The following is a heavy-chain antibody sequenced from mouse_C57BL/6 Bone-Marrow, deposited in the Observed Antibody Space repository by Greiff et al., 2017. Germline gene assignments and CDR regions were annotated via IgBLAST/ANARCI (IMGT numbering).Heavy chain of an antibody. J-gene: IGHJ4*01. Sequence: QVQLNESGAELARPGASVKLSCKASGYTFTSSGISWVKQRTGQGLEWIGEIYPRSGNTYYNEKFKCKAPLTADKSSSTAYMELSSLTSEDSAVYFCARDYYVCMDYWGQGTSVTVSS. D-gene: IGHD1-1*01. CDR2: IYPRSGNT. V-gene: IGHV1-81*01. CDR1: GYTFTSSG. CDR3: ARDYYVCMDY.